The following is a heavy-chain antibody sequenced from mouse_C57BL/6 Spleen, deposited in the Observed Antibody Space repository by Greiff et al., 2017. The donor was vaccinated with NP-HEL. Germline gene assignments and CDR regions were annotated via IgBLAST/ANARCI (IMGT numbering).Heavy chain of an antibody. D-gene: IGHD2-1*01. V-gene: IGHV1-61*01. CDR1: GYTFTSYW. J-gene: IGHJ2*01. CDR3: ARWGLWGNYLFDY. Sequence: QVQLQQPGAELVRPGSSVKLSCKASGYTFTSYWMDWVKQRPGQGLEWIGNIYPSDSETLYNQKFKDKATLTVDKSSSTAYMQLGSLTSEDSAVYYCARWGLWGNYLFDYWGQGTTLTVSS. CDR2: IYPSDSET.